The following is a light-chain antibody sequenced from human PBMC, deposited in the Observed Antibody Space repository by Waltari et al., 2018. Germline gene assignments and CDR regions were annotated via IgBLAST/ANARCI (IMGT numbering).Light chain of an antibody. Sequence: QSVLTQPPYAYGTPGQRVPISCYGSSSNIGSKSVLRYQQRPGTAPKLLIYSTNQRPSGVPDRFSGSKSGTSASLAISGLQSEDEADYYCAAWDDSLNGVVFGGGTKLTVL. CDR2: STN. CDR1: SSNIGSKS. CDR3: AAWDDSLNGVV. J-gene: IGLJ2*01. V-gene: IGLV1-44*01.